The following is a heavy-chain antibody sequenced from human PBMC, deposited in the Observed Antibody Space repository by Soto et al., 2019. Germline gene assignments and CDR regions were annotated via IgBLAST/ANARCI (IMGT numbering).Heavy chain of an antibody. CDR3: ARVVPGAEAWFGP. CDR1: GYTFSNYG. D-gene: IGHD2-2*01. CDR2: IRLYSDGT. Sequence: QVQLVQSGGEVKRPGASVKVSCKTSGYTFSNYGITWVRQAPGQPLEWLGRIRLYSDGTNYAQKFQGRVSMTTDTSTTTAYIELRSLRSDDTAVYYCARVVPGAEAWFGPWGQGTLVTVSS. V-gene: IGHV1-18*01. J-gene: IGHJ5*02.